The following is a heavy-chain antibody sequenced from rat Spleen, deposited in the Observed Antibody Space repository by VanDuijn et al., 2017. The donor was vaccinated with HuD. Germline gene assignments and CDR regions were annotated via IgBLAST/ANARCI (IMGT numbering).Heavy chain of an antibody. V-gene: IGHV5-19*01. CDR1: GFNFSDYA. D-gene: IGHD1-4*01. CDR3: ATAGSRVSRFAY. Sequence: EVQLVESGGGLVQPGGSLKFSCAASGFNFSDYAMAWVRQAPGKGLEWVSSISPSGGSTHYRDSAKGRFTISRDSAKSTLYLQMDSLRSEDTATYYCATAGSRVSRFAYWGQGVMVTVSS. CDR2: ISPSGGST. J-gene: IGHJ2*01.